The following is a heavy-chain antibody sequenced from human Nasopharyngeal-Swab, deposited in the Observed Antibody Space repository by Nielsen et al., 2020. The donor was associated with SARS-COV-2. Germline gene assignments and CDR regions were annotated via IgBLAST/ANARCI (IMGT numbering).Heavy chain of an antibody. V-gene: IGHV4-31*03. CDR2: IYYSGST. D-gene: IGHD3-3*01. J-gene: IGHJ4*02. Sequence: LRLSCTVSGGSISSGGYYWSWIRQHPGKGLEWIGYIYYSGSTYYNPSLKSRVTISVDTSKNQFSLKLSSVTAADTAVYYCATPGDFWSGYYPFDYWGQGTLVTVSS. CDR1: GGSISSGGYY. CDR3: ATPGDFWSGYYPFDY.